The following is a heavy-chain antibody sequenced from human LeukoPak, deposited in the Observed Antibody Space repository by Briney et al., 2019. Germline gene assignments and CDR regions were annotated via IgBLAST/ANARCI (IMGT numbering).Heavy chain of an antibody. CDR3: ARDAYYNYGAFGI. J-gene: IGHJ3*02. D-gene: IGHD5-24*01. V-gene: IGHV1-46*01. CDR2: IDPSAGST. CDR1: GYTFTSYY. Sequence: GASVKVSCKASGYTFTSYYLHWVRQAPGQGLEWMVIIDPSAGSTTYAQKFQGRVTMTRDTSTSTVYMELSSLRSEDAAVYYCARDAYYNYGAFGIWGQGTMVTVSS.